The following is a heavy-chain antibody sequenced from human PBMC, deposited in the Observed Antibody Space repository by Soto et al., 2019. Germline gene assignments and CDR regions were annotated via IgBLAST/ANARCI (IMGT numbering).Heavy chain of an antibody. CDR3: AKDQLRGVRGVITYYYGMDV. CDR1: GFTFSSYG. Sequence: QVQLVESGGGVVQPGRSLRLSCAASGFTFSSYGMHWVRQAPGKGLEWVAVISYDGSNKYYADSVKGRFTISRDNSKNTLYLQMNSLRAEETAVYYCAKDQLRGVRGVITYYYGMDVWGQGNTVTVSS. CDR2: ISYDGSNK. J-gene: IGHJ6*02. V-gene: IGHV3-30*18. D-gene: IGHD3-10*01.